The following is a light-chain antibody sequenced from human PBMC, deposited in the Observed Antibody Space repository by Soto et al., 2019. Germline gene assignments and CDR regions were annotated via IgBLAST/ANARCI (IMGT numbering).Light chain of an antibody. CDR2: AAS. CDR1: QSIRSY. CDR3: QQLTNFRFT. J-gene: IGKJ2*01. V-gene: IGKV1-39*01. Sequence: DIQLTQSPSSLSASVGDRVTITCRASQSIRSYLNWYQQKPGKAPKLLIYAASSLQTGVSSRFSGSGSGTDFTLTISNLQPEDFATYYCQQLTNFRFTFGQGTKLDIK.